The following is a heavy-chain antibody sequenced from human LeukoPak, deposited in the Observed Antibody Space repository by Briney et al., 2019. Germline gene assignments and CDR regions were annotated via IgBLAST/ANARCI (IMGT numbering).Heavy chain of an antibody. V-gene: IGHV1-18*01. D-gene: IGHD4-17*01. J-gene: IGHJ4*02. CDR1: GYTFTSYG. CDR3: ARDRSNYGDYYFDY. Sequence: ASVKVSCKASGYTFTSYGISWVRQAPGQGLEWMGWISAYNGNTNYAQKLQGRVTMTRDMSTSTVYMELSSLRSEDTAVYYCARDRSNYGDYYFDYWGQGTLVTVSS. CDR2: ISAYNGNT.